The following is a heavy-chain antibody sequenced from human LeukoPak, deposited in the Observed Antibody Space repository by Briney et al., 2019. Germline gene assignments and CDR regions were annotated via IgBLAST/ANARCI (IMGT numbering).Heavy chain of an antibody. CDR1: GGSFSGYY. J-gene: IGHJ4*02. Sequence: SEPLSLPCAVYGGSFSGYYWSWIRQPPGKGLDWIGLINQSGSTNYDPSPKSRVTISVDTSKNQFSLKLISVTAADTAVYYVASVGYSYGLGLDYWGQGTLVTVSS. CDR2: INQSGST. CDR3: ASVGYSYGLGLDY. V-gene: IGHV4-34*01. D-gene: IGHD5-18*01.